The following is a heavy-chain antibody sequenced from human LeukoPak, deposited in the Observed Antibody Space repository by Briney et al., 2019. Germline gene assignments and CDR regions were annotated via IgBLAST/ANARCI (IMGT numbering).Heavy chain of an antibody. CDR1: GFTFSSYG. V-gene: IGHV3-30*02. J-gene: IGHJ4*02. CDR2: IRYDGSNK. Sequence: HPGGSLRLSCAASGFTFSSYGMHWVRQAPGKGLEWVAFIRYDGSNKYYADSVKGRFTISRDNSKNTLYLHVNSLRPEDTAVYYCAKGRWLSVFRHYFDYWGQGTLVTVSS. D-gene: IGHD5-24*01. CDR3: AKGRWLSVFRHYFDY.